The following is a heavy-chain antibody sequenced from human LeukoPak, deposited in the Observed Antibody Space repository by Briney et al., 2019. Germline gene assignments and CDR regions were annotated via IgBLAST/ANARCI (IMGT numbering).Heavy chain of an antibody. D-gene: IGHD1-26*01. Sequence: SETLSLTCTVSGGSFNDYYWGWIRQPPGKGLEWIGSIYYSGTTFYNPSLKNRVTISMDTSKSQFSLMLSSVTAADTAVYYCTRDRGHGSQDYWGQGTLVIVS. CDR2: IYYSGTT. V-gene: IGHV4-39*07. CDR3: TRDRGHGSQDY. J-gene: IGHJ4*02. CDR1: GGSFNDYY.